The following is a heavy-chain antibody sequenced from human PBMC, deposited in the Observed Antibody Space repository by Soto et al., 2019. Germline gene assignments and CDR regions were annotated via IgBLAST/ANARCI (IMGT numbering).Heavy chain of an antibody. CDR1: GFTFSGSA. CDR2: IRSKANSYAT. J-gene: IGHJ6*03. D-gene: IGHD3-3*01. CDR3: SRQASDFWSGKPQYYMDV. Sequence: GGSLRLSCAASGFTFSGSAMHWVRQASGKGLEWVGRIRSKANSYATAYAASVKGRFTISRDDSKNTAYLQMNSLNTEDTAVYYCSRQASDFWSGKPQYYMDVWGKGTTVTVSS. V-gene: IGHV3-73*01.